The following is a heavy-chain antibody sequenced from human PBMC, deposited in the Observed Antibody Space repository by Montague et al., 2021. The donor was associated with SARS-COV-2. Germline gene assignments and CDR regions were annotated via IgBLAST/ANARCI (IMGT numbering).Heavy chain of an antibody. Sequence: SETLSLTCTVSGGSIITSNYYWGWLRQPPGKGLEWIGSGDYSGSTSYNPSLTSRVTISVDTSKNQFSLKLTSVTAADTAVYYCARHVGRGTGAMDWFDPWGRGTLVTVSS. CDR1: GGSIITSNYY. CDR3: ARHVGRGTGAMDWFDP. D-gene: IGHD2-2*01. V-gene: IGHV4-39*01. J-gene: IGHJ5*02. CDR2: GDYSGST.